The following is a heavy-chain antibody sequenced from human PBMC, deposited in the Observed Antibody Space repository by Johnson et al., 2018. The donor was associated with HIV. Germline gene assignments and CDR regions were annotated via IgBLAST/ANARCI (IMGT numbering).Heavy chain of an antibody. Sequence: QVQLVESGGGVVQPGRSLRLSCAASGFTFSSYGMHWVRQTPGKGLQWVAVISYDGSNKYYADSVKGRFTISRDNSKNTLYLQMNSLRTEDTAVYYCARGPRVSMIVVLDIWGQGTMVTVSS. CDR2: ISYDGSNK. CDR3: ARGPRVSMIVVLDI. V-gene: IGHV3-30*03. CDR1: GFTFSSYG. J-gene: IGHJ3*02. D-gene: IGHD3-22*01.